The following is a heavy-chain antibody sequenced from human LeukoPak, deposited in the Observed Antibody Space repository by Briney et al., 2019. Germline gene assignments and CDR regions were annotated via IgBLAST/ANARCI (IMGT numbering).Heavy chain of an antibody. CDR2: IYWNDDK. Sequence: SCPTLVNPTQTLTLTCTFSGFALSTSGVGVGWIRQPPGKALEWLALIYWNDDKRYSPAAKRRLTNTKHTSKKEVVVTMPNMHPLDTATYFCGHSGRSGGSLHSGSLGPWGPGNPVTVSS. J-gene: IGHJ4*02. CDR3: GHSGRSGGSLHSGSLGP. V-gene: IGHV2-5*01. D-gene: IGHD2-15*01. CDR1: GFALSTSGVG.